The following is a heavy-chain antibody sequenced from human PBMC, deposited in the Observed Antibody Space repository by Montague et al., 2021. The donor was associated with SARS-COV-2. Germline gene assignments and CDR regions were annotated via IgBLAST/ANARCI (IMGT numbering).Heavy chain of an antibody. CDR3: ARHLRVTTVTSHMYHYAMDV. V-gene: IGHV4-59*08. D-gene: IGHD4-11*01. CDR1: GDSISNYS. J-gene: IGHJ6*02. CDR2: IYYSGST. Sequence: SETLSLTCSVSGDSISNYSWSWIRQSPGKGLEWIGYIYYSGSTNYNPSLTSRVTISVDTSKSQVSLKLTSVTAAETAVYYCARHLRVTTVTSHMYHYAMDVWGQGTTVTVSS.